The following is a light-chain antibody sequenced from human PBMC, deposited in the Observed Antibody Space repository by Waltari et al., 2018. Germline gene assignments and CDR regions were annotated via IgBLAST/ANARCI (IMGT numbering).Light chain of an antibody. V-gene: IGLV2-14*03. CDR1: SSDVGGYNF. J-gene: IGLJ1*01. CDR2: DVA. CDR3: SSYTSSSTRV. Sequence: QSALTQPASVSGSPGQSISISCTGTSSDVGGYNFVSWYQQHPGKAPQLMIYDVANRPSGVSIRFSGSKSGNTASLTISGLQAEDEADYYCSSYTSSSTRVFGTGTKFTVL.